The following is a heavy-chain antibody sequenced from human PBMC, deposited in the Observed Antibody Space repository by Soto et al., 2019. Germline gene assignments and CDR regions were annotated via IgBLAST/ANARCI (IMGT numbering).Heavy chain of an antibody. CDR3: ARSIVVVTALDY. J-gene: IGHJ4*02. Sequence: ASVKVSCKASGYTFYSHSISWVRQAPGQGLEWMGWINAGNGNTKYSQKFQGRVTITRDTSASTAYMELSSLRSEDTAVYYCARSIVVVTALDYWGQGTLVTVS. CDR1: GYTFYSHS. D-gene: IGHD2-21*02. V-gene: IGHV1-3*01. CDR2: INAGNGNT.